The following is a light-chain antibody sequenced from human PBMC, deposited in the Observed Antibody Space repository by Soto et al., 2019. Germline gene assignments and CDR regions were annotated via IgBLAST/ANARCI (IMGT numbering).Light chain of an antibody. Sequence: IVLSQSPGTLSLSPGDKDTHSCRASQSIGSSYLAWYQQKPAQAPRLLIFGASTRATGIPDRFSGSGSGTDFTLTISRLEPEDFAVYFCQQYGSSPRTFGQGTKVDIK. V-gene: IGKV3-20*01. CDR3: QQYGSSPRT. J-gene: IGKJ1*01. CDR2: GAS. CDR1: QSIGSSY.